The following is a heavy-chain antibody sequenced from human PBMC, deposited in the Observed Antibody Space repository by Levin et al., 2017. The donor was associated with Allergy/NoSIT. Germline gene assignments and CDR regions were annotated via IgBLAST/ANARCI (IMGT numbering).Heavy chain of an antibody. J-gene: IGHJ3*02. CDR2: ISSSSTYI. CDR1: GFTFSSYG. CDR3: ATDKSSSSDFDI. D-gene: IGHD6-13*01. V-gene: IGHV3-21*01. Sequence: PSETLSLTCAASGFTFSSYGMNWVRQAPGKGLEWVSYISSSSTYIYYADSVKGRFTISRDNAKNSLYLQMNSLRAEDTAVYYCATDKSSSSDFDIWGQGTMVTVSS.